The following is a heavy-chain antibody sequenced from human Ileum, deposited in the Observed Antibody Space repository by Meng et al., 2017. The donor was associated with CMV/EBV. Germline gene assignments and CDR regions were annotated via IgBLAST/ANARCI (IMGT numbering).Heavy chain of an antibody. CDR2: INPNSGGT. V-gene: IGHV1-2*02. CDR1: GYTFTGYF. Sequence: GESLKISCAASGYTFTGYFIHWVRQAPGQGLEWMGWINPNSGGTIYAQNFQGRVTMTRDTSISTAYMELSRLTSDDTAVYYCARDLFFEPPSDAFDYWGQGTLVTVSS. CDR3: ARDLFFEPPSDAFDY. D-gene: IGHD3-3*01. J-gene: IGHJ4*02.